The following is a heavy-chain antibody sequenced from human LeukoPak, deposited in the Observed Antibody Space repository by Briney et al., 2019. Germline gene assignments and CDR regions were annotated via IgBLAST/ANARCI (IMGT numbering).Heavy chain of an antibody. CDR2: INSDGSST. V-gene: IGHV3-74*01. CDR1: GFTFSNYW. J-gene: IGHJ6*03. CDR3: ARVSSGSYFGYYYYYMDV. D-gene: IGHD1-26*01. Sequence: GGSLRLSCAASGFTFSNYWMHWVRQAPGKGLVWVSRINSDGSSTSYADSVKGLFTISRDNAKNTLYLQMNSLRAEDTAVYYCARVSSGSYFGYYYYYMDVWGKGTTVTVSS.